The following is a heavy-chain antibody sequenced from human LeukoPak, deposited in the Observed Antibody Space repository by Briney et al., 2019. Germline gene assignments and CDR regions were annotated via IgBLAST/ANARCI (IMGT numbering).Heavy chain of an antibody. J-gene: IGHJ4*02. Sequence: GGSLRLSCAASGFTFSSYEMNWVRQAPGKGLEWVSYISSSGSTIYYADSVKGRFTISRDNAKNSLYLQMNSLRAEDTALYYCARGYNQAPYYYDSSGYYYFDYWGQGTLVTVSS. CDR3: ARGYNQAPYYYDSSGYYYFDY. D-gene: IGHD3-22*01. CDR2: ISSSGSTI. CDR1: GFTFSSYE. V-gene: IGHV3-48*03.